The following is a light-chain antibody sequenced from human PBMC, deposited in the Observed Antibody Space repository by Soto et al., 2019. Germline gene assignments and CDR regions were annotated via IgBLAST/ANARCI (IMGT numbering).Light chain of an antibody. CDR1: SSNIGSNY. CDR3: AAWDDGLSGWV. J-gene: IGLJ3*02. CDR2: RNN. V-gene: IGLV1-47*01. Sequence: QSVLTQPPSASGTPGQRVTISCSGSSSNIGSNYVYWYQQLPGTAPKLLIYRNNQRPSGVPDRFSGSKSGTSASLAISGLRSEDEADDYCAAWDDGLSGWVFGGGTKLTVL.